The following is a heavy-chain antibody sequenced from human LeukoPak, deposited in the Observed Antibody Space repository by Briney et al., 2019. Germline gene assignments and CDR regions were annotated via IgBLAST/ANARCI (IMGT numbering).Heavy chain of an antibody. Sequence: GGSLRLSCAASGFTVSSNYMSWVRQAPGKGLEWVSVIYSGGSTYYADSVKGRFTISRDNSKNTLYLQMNSLRAEDTAVYYCARVITEEEDYPYYFDYWGQGTLVTVSS. CDR3: ARVITEEEDYPYYFDY. CDR1: GFTVSSNY. D-gene: IGHD4-11*01. J-gene: IGHJ4*02. V-gene: IGHV3-53*01. CDR2: IYSGGST.